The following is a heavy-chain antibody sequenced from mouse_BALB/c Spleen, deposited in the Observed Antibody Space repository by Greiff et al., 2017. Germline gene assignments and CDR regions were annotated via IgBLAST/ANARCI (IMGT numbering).Heavy chain of an antibody. D-gene: IGHD2-4*01. CDR2: ISSGGSYT. J-gene: IGHJ4*01. Sequence: EVKVVESGGGLVKPGGSLKLSCAASGFTFSSYTMSWVRQTPEKRLEWVATISSGGSYTYYPDSVKGRFTISRDNAKNTLYLQMSSLKSEDTAMYYCTRDRDYGGAYYAMDYWGQGTSVTVSS. CDR1: GFTFSSYT. V-gene: IGHV5-6-4*01. CDR3: TRDRDYGGAYYAMDY.